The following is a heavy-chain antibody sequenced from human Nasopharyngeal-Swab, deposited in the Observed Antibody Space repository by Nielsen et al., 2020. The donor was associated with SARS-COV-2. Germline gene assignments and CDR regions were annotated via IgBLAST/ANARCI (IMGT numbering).Heavy chain of an antibody. D-gene: IGHD3-10*01. CDR3: ARVPWFGENYYYYYGMDV. CDR2: INPSGGST. CDR1: GYTFTSYY. J-gene: IGHJ6*02. V-gene: IGHV1-46*01. Sequence: ASVKVSCKASGYTFTSYYMHWVRQAPGQGLEWMGIINPSGGSTGYAQKFQGRVTMTRDTSTSTVYMELSSLRSEDTAVYYCARVPWFGENYYYYYGMDVWGQGTTVTVSS.